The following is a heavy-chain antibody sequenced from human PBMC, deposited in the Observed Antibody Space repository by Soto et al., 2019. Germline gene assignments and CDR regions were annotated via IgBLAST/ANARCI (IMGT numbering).Heavy chain of an antibody. CDR3: ARGHHGLGV. J-gene: IGHJ6*02. CDR2: IKRDGSEK. CDR1: GFTFSNFW. Sequence: EVQLVESGGGLVQPGGSLRLSCVASGFTFSNFWMSWVRQAPGKGLEWVASIKRDGSEKYYVESVKGRFTISRDNAKNLLYLQMSSLRVEDTAVYYCARGHHGLGVWGQGTTVTVSS. V-gene: IGHV3-7*01.